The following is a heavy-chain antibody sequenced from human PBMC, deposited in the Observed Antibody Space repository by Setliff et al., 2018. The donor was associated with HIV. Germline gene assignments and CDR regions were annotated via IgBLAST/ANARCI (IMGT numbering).Heavy chain of an antibody. J-gene: IGHJ4*02. CDR1: GGSISSYY. CDR2: ISGGGGIT. CDR3: ASARIPTGGTSTSFDY. D-gene: IGHD1-1*01. V-gene: IGHV3-23*01. Sequence: ETLSLTCTVSGGSISSYYWSWVRQAPGTGLECVSAISGGGGITYYADSVKGRFTISRDNSKNTLYLQVNSLRPEDTAVYYCASARIPTGGTSTSFDYWGQGTLVTVSS.